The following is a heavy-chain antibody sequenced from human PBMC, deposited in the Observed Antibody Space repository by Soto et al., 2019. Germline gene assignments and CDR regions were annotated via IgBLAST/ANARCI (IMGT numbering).Heavy chain of an antibody. CDR2: MNPNSGNT. D-gene: IGHD3-3*01. J-gene: IGHJ6*03. CDR3: ARALPKTITIFGGKHYYYMDV. Sequence: ASVKVSCKASGYTFTSYDINWVRQATGQGLEWMGWMNPNSGNTGYAQKFQGRVTMTRNTSISTAYMELSSLRSEDTAVYYCARALPKTITIFGGKHYYYMDVWGKGTTVTVSS. V-gene: IGHV1-8*01. CDR1: GYTFTSYD.